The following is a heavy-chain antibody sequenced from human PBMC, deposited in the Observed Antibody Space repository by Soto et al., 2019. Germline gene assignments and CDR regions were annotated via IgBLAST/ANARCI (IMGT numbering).Heavy chain of an antibody. CDR1: GVSFTSNNW. CDR2: IYRTGST. J-gene: IGHJ4*02. V-gene: IGHV4-4*02. CDR3: ASRDPGTSVDY. Sequence: SETLSLTCAVAGVSFTSNNWLTRVRQPPGQGLEWIGEIYRTGSTNYNPSLKSRVTISLDKSENQFSLKVTSLTAADTAVYYCASRDPGTSVDYWGQGTVVTVSS. D-gene: IGHD1-7*01.